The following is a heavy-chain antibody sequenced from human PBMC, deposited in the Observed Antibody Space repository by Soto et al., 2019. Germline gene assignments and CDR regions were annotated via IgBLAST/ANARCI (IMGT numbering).Heavy chain of an antibody. CDR2: ISWNSGSI. Sequence: GGSLRLSCAASGFTFDDYAMHWVRQAPGKGLEWVSGISWNSGSIGYADSVKGRFTISRDNAKNSLYLQMNSLRAEDTALYYCAKDMWMGCSGGSCSGIIGHWGQGTLVTVSS. J-gene: IGHJ4*02. V-gene: IGHV3-9*01. CDR1: GFTFDDYA. CDR3: AKDMWMGCSGGSCSGIIGH. D-gene: IGHD2-15*01.